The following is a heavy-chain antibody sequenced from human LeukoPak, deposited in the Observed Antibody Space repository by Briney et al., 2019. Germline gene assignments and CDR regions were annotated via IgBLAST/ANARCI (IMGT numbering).Heavy chain of an antibody. Sequence: GGSLRLSCAASGFTFSSCAMRWVRQAPGKGLEWVSTVSGSGGSTYYADSVKGRFTISRDNSKNTLYLQMNSLRPEDTAVYYCAKDDWINWGQGTLVTVSP. CDR2: VSGSGGST. D-gene: IGHD3-9*01. CDR1: GFTFSSCA. V-gene: IGHV3-23*01. CDR3: AKDDWIN. J-gene: IGHJ4*02.